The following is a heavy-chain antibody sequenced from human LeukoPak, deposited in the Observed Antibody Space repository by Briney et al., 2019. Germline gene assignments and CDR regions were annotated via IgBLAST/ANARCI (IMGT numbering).Heavy chain of an antibody. J-gene: IGHJ4*02. V-gene: IGHV3-30*18. CDR1: GFTFSSHG. CDR3: AKRGYCSGGRCYSFHFDY. Sequence: AGGSLRLSCAASGFTFSSHGMHWVRQAPGKGLEWVALMSYDGTNKAYADSVKGRFTISRDNSKNTLYLEMNNLRAEDTAVYYCAKRGYCSGGRCYSFHFDYWGQGTLVTVSS. D-gene: IGHD2-15*01. CDR2: MSYDGTNK.